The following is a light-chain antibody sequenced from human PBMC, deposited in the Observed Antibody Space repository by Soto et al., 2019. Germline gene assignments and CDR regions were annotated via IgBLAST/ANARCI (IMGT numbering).Light chain of an antibody. J-gene: IGLJ2*01. Sequence: QPVLTQPASVSGSPGQSITISCTGTSSDVGSYNLVSWYQQHPGKAPKLMIYEGSKRPSGVSNRVSGSRSGNTASLTISGLQAEDEADYYCCSYAGSSTVVFGGGTKLTVL. CDR3: CSYAGSSTVV. CDR1: SSDVGSYNL. V-gene: IGLV2-23*01. CDR2: EGS.